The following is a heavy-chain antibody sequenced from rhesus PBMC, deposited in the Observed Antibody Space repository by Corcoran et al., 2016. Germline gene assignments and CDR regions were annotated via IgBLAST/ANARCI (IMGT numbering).Heavy chain of an antibody. CDR2: IYWDDDQ. Sequence: QVTLKESGPALVKPTQTLTLTCTFSGFSLTTSGMGVGWIRQPPGKALEWLALIYWDDDQRYSTSLKNRLTISKDISKSQVVLTMTNMDPVDTATYYCARGNWNYRTFDFWGQGLRVTVSS. CDR1: GFSLTTSGMG. V-gene: IGHV2-174*01. CDR3: ARGNWNYRTFDF. J-gene: IGHJ3*01. D-gene: IGHD1-26*01.